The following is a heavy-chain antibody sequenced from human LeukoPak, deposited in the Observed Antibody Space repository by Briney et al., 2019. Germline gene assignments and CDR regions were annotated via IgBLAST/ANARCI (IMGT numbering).Heavy chain of an antibody. CDR2: INHSGNT. J-gene: IGHJ4*02. D-gene: IGHD3-22*01. Sequence: SETLSLTCAVYGGSFSGYYWSWIRQPPGKGLEWIGEINHSGNTNYNPSLKSRVTISVDTSKNQFSLKLSSVTAADTAVYYCARGPNKKYSSGYYYSSVGYWGQGTLVTVSS. CDR1: GGSFSGYY. CDR3: ARGPNKKYSSGYYYSSVGY. V-gene: IGHV4-34*01.